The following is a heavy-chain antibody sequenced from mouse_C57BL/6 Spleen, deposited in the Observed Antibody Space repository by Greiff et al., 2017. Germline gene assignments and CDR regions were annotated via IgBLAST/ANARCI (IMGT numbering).Heavy chain of an antibody. CDR3: TRVYYGSSLFAY. J-gene: IGHJ3*01. Sequence: VKLQESGAELVRPGASVTLSCKASGYTFTDYEMHWVKQTPVHGLEWIGAIDPETGGTAYNQKFKGKAILTADKSSSTAYMELRSLTSEDSAVYYCTRVYYGSSLFAYWGQGTLVTVSA. CDR1: GYTFTDYE. D-gene: IGHD1-1*01. CDR2: IDPETGGT. V-gene: IGHV1-15*01.